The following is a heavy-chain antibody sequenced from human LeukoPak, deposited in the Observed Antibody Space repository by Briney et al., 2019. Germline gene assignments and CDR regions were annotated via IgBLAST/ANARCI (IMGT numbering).Heavy chain of an antibody. V-gene: IGHV3-48*01. CDR2: INSRSSTI. D-gene: IGHD1-26*01. Sequence: PGGSLRLSCSASGFVFTIYTMYWVRQAPGKGLEWVSYINSRSSTIYYADSVRGRFTISRDNAKNSLYLQMNSLKAEDTAIYYCAREVGTPQAFDIWGQGTMVTVSS. J-gene: IGHJ3*02. CDR3: AREVGTPQAFDI. CDR1: GFVFTIYT.